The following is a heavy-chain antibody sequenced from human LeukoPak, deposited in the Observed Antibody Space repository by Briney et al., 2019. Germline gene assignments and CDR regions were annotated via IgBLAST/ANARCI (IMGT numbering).Heavy chain of an antibody. Sequence: GGSLRLSCAASGFPLSSYAMSWVRQGPGKGLEWVAATSSSDPGTYHADSVRGRFTISRDNSKNTLYLQMNRLRVEDAAVYYCAKGGGFDWLNYYYMDVWGKGTTVIISS. CDR1: GFPLSSYA. CDR2: TSSSDPGT. V-gene: IGHV3-23*01. J-gene: IGHJ6*03. CDR3: AKGGGFDWLNYYYMDV. D-gene: IGHD3-9*01.